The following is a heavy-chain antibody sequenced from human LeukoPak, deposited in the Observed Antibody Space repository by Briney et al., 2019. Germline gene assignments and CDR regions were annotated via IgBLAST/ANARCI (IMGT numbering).Heavy chain of an antibody. J-gene: IGHJ4*02. V-gene: IGHV3-23*01. CDR2: IVGSGGDT. CDR1: GFTFSTYA. D-gene: IGHD1-26*01. CDR3: AKRKSGSSLDY. Sequence: GGSLRLSCAASGFTFSTYAMSWVRQAPGKGLEWVSSIVGSGGDTYYTDSVKGRFTISRDNSKNTLYLQMSSLRADDTAVYYCAKRKSGSSLDYWGQGTLVTVSS.